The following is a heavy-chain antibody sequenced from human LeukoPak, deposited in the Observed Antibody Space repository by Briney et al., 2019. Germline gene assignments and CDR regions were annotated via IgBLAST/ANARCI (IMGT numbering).Heavy chain of an antibody. V-gene: IGHV1-2*02. Sequence: GASVKVSCKASGYTFTGYYMHWVRQAPGQGLEWMGWINPNSGGTNYAQRFQGRVTMARDTAISAAYMELSRLTSDDTAVYYCARWSGNYDYWGQGALVTVSS. J-gene: IGHJ4*02. D-gene: IGHD1-26*01. CDR2: INPNSGGT. CDR3: ARWSGNYDY. CDR1: GYTFTGYY.